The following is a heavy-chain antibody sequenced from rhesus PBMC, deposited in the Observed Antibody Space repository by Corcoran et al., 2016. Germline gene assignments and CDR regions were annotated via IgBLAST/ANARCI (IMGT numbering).Heavy chain of an antibody. CDR2: ISGSGGST. J-gene: IGHJ1*01. CDR1: GGSISSNY. D-gene: IGHD1-26*01. V-gene: IGHV4-173*01. CDR3: ARELGGRNYPEYFEF. Sequence: QLQLQESGPGLVKPSETLSLTCAVSGGSISSNYWSWIRQPPGKGMVWIGRISGSGGSTDHNPSLKSRVTISTYTAKNQFSLKLSSVAAADTAVYYGARELGGRNYPEYFEFWGQGALVTVSS.